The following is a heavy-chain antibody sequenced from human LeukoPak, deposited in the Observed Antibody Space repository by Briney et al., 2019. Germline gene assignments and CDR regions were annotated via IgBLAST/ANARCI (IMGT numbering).Heavy chain of an antibody. CDR3: ARDARWPYYFDY. CDR2: INHSGST. D-gene: IGHD4-23*01. V-gene: IGHV4-34*01. J-gene: IGHJ4*02. CDR1: GGSFSGYY. Sequence: SETLSLTCAVHGGSFSGYYWSWIRQPPGKGLEWIGEINHSGSTNYNPSLKSRVTISVDTSKNQFSLKLSSVTAADTAVYYCARDARWPYYFDYWGQGTLVTVSS.